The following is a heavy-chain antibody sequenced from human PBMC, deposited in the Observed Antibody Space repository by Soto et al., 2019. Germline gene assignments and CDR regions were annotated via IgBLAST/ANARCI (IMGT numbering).Heavy chain of an antibody. V-gene: IGHV3-21*01. Sequence: GGSLRLSCAASGFTFSSYSMNWVRQAPGKGLEWVSSISSSSSYIYYADSVKGRFTISRDNAKNSLYLQMNSLRAEDTAVYYCAREGQEYYDILTGYSPGDYMDVWGKGTTVTV. J-gene: IGHJ6*03. D-gene: IGHD3-9*01. CDR2: ISSSSSYI. CDR1: GFTFSSYS. CDR3: AREGQEYYDILTGYSPGDYMDV.